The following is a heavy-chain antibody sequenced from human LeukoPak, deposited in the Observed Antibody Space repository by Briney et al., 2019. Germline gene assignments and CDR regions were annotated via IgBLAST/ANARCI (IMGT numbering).Heavy chain of an antibody. Sequence: GGSLRLSCAASGFTFSSYAMSWVRQAPGKGLEWVSTISGSGGSTNYADSVKGRFTFSRDNSKNTLYLQMNSLRAEDTAVYYCAKDLPDYGDYIEGYWGQGTLVTVSS. CDR1: GFTFSSYA. J-gene: IGHJ4*02. D-gene: IGHD4-17*01. CDR2: ISGSGGST. CDR3: AKDLPDYGDYIEGY. V-gene: IGHV3-23*01.